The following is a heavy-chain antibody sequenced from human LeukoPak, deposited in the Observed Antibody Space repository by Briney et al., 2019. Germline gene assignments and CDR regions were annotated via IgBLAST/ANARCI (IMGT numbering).Heavy chain of an antibody. CDR2: INWNGGST. CDR3: AKANYYYGMDV. V-gene: IGHV3-20*04. CDR1: GFTFDDYD. J-gene: IGHJ6*02. Sequence: GGSLRLSCAASGFTFDDYDMSWVRQAPGKGLEWVSGINWNGGSTGYADSVKGRFTISRDNSKNTLYLQMNSLRAEDTAVYYCAKANYYYGMDVWGQGTTVTVSS.